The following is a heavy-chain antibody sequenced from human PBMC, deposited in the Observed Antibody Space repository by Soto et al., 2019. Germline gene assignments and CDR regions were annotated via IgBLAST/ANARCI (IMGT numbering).Heavy chain of an antibody. J-gene: IGHJ6*02. V-gene: IGHV1-8*01. Sequence: GTPVKVSCKDSGYTYTSNDSNWVRQATGQGLEWMGWMNPNSGNTGYAQKFQGRVTMTRNTSISTAYMELSSLRSEDTAVYYCARVRWELPLYYYYYGMDVWGQGTTVTVSS. CDR2: MNPNSGNT. D-gene: IGHD1-26*01. CDR1: GYTYTSND. CDR3: ARVRWELPLYYYYYGMDV.